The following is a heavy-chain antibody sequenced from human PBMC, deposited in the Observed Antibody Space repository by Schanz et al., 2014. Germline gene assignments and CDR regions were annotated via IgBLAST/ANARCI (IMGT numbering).Heavy chain of an antibody. CDR1: GLTFSDYY. CDR3: AKGQLLSYYFDY. J-gene: IGHJ4*02. Sequence: QVQLVESGGGLVKPGGSLRLSCAASGLTFSDYYMSWIRQAPGKGLEWVSSISSSGSSIYYADSVKGRFTISRDNSKNTLYLQMNSLRAEDTAVYYCAKGQLLSYYFDYWGQGTLVTVSS. CDR2: ISSSGSSI. V-gene: IGHV3-11*01. D-gene: IGHD2-21*01.